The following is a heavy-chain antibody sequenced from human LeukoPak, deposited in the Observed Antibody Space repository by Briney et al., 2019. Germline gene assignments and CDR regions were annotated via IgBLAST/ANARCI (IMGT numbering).Heavy chain of an antibody. Sequence: GGSLRLSCTASGFTFSSYSMNWVRQAPGKGLEWVSYISSSIISTIYYADSVKGRFTISRDNAKNSLYLQMNSLRAEDTAVYYCARKNGSSWDYWGQGTLVTVSS. V-gene: IGHV3-48*01. CDR2: ISSSIISTI. D-gene: IGHD6-6*01. CDR1: GFTFSSYS. J-gene: IGHJ4*02. CDR3: ARKNGSSWDY.